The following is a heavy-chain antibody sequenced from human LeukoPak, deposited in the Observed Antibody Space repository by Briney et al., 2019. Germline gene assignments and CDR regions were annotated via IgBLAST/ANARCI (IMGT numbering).Heavy chain of an antibody. V-gene: IGHV1-8*03. CDR1: GYTCTSYD. CDR2: MNPNSGNT. CDR3: ARVFSKIDAFDI. Sequence: ASVKVSCKASGYTCTSYDINWVRQATGQGLEWMGWMNPNSGNTGYAQKFQGRVTITRNTSISTAYMELSSLRSEDTAVYYCARVFSKIDAFDIWGQGTMVTVSS. D-gene: IGHD3-9*01. J-gene: IGHJ3*02.